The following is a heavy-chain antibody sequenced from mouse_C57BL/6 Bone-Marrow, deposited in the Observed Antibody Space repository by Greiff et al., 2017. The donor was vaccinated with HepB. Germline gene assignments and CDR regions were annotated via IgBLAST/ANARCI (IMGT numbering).Heavy chain of an antibody. CDR3: ARQGIYYYGSGMDY. CDR2: ISNGGGST. J-gene: IGHJ4*01. D-gene: IGHD1-1*01. V-gene: IGHV5-12*01. Sequence: EVNLVESGGGLVQPGGSLKLSCAASGFTFSDYYMYWVRQTPEKRLEWVAYISNGGGSTYYPDTVKGRFTISRDNAKNTLYLQMSRLKSEDTAMYYCARQGIYYYGSGMDYWGQGTSVTVSS. CDR1: GFTFSDYY.